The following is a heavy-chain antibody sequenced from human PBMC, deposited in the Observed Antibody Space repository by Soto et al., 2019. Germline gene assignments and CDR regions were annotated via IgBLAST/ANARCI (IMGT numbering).Heavy chain of an antibody. CDR3: ARLSYYYGSGSYSLYYYYGMDV. CDR1: GGSFSGYY. CDR2: INHSGST. D-gene: IGHD3-10*01. Sequence: PSETLSLTCAVYGGSFSGYYWSWIRQPPGKGLEWIGEINHSGSTNYNPSLKSRVTISVDTSKNQFSLKLSSVTAADTAVYYCARLSYYYGSGSYSLYYYYGMDVWGQGTTVTVSS. V-gene: IGHV4-34*01. J-gene: IGHJ6*02.